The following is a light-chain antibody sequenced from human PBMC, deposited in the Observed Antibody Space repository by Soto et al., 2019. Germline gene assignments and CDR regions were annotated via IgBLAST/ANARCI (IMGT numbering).Light chain of an antibody. Sequence: EIVMTQSPATLSGSPGERATLSCWASQSVTTNLACYQHKPGQAPRLLIYDSSTRATGIAARFRGSGSVTEVPLTISRLQSEDFAVYYCQQYNYWPPWTFGQATKVEIK. CDR1: QSVTTN. CDR3: QQYNYWPPWT. V-gene: IGKV3-15*01. CDR2: DSS. J-gene: IGKJ1*01.